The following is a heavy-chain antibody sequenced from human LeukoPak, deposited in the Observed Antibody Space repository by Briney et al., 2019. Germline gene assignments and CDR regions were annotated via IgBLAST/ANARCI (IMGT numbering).Heavy chain of an antibody. CDR2: IKQDGSEK. Sequence: GGSLRLSCAASGIILSSYWMSWVRQAPGKGLEWVANIKQDGSEKLYVDSVKGRFTISRDNAKNSMYLQMNSLRVEDKAVYYCAREFRSGYNSRWFDYWGQGTLVTVSS. J-gene: IGHJ5*01. D-gene: IGHD6-19*01. V-gene: IGHV3-7*01. CDR3: AREFRSGYNSRWFDY. CDR1: GIILSSYW.